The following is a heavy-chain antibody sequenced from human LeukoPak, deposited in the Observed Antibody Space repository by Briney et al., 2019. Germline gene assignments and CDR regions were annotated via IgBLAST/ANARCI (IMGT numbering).Heavy chain of an antibody. J-gene: IGHJ4*02. CDR1: GFTFSSYE. CDR2: ISSSGSTI. CDR3: ARDQGQWYFDY. D-gene: IGHD6-19*01. V-gene: IGHV3-48*03. Sequence: GGSLRLSCAASGFTFSSYEMNWVRQAPGKGLEWVSYISSSGSTIYYADSVKGRFTISRDNAKNSLYLQMNSLRAEDTAVYYCARDQGQWYFDYWGQGPLVTVSS.